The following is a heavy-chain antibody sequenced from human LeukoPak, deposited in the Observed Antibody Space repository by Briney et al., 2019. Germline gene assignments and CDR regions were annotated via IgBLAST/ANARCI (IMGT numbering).Heavy chain of an antibody. V-gene: IGHV3-48*02. Sequence: PGGSLRLSCAASGFTFTSYTMNWVRQAPGKGLDWISFISTSSSTISYADSVKGRFTISRDNARNSLFLQMNSLRDEDTAVYYCVRDHYYGFDYRGQGTLVTVSS. J-gene: IGHJ4*02. D-gene: IGHD1-26*01. CDR2: ISTSSSTI. CDR3: VRDHYYGFDY. CDR1: GFTFTSYT.